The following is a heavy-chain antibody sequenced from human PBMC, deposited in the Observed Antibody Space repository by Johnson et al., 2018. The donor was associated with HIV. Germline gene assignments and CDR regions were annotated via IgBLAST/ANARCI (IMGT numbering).Heavy chain of an antibody. D-gene: IGHD2-15*01. J-gene: IGHJ3*01. CDR2: IKRKTDGGTT. CDR3: TTDLPYCSGHDCYNAFDL. V-gene: IGHV3-15*01. Sequence: VQLVESGGGLVQPGGSLKVSCAASGFTFSNVWMHWVRQAPGKGLEWVGRIKRKTDGGTTDYAAPVKGKFTISRDDSKNTLYLEMNSLKTEDTAVYYCTTDLPYCSGHDCYNAFDLWGQGTTVIVSS. CDR1: GFTFSNVW.